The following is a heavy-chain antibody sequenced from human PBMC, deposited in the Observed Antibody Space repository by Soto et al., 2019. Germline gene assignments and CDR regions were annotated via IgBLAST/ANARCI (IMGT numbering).Heavy chain of an antibody. CDR2: ITSGSTI. D-gene: IGHD1-26*01. CDR1: GFTFSTYE. V-gene: IGHV3-48*03. J-gene: IGHJ4*02. Sequence: EVQLVESGGGLVQPGGSLRLSCAASGFTFSTYEMTWVRQAPGKGLEWVSYITSGSTIYYADSVKGRFTISRDNAKNSLYLQMNSLRAEDTAVYFSARVMYATWSPFDYWGQGTLVTVSS. CDR3: ARVMYATWSPFDY.